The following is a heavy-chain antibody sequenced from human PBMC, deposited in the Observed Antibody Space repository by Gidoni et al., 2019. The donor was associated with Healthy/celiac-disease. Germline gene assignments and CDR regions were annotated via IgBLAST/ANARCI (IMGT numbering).Heavy chain of an antibody. V-gene: IGHV4-30-4*01. J-gene: IGHJ4*02. CDR2: IYYSGST. CDR1: GGSISSGDYY. D-gene: IGHD3-22*01. CDR3: ARERRDYYDSSGYFDY. Sequence: QVQLQESGPGLVKPSQTLSLTCTVSGGSISSGDYYWSWIRQPPGKGLEWIGYIYYSGSTYYNPSLKSRVTISVDTSKNQFSLKLSSVTAADTAVYYCARERRDYYDSSGYFDYWGQGTLVTVSS.